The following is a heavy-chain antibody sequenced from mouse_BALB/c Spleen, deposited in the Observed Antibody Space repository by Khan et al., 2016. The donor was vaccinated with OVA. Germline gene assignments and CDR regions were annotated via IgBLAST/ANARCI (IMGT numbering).Heavy chain of an antibody. Sequence: EVKLLESGPGLVKPSQSLSLTCTVNGYSITSNYAWNWIRQFPGNKLEWMGYISYSGSTNYNPSLKSRLSINRDTSKKQFFLLLHSVTTEASATYYCARGNYYGYALDYWGQGTSVTVSS. D-gene: IGHD1-1*01. J-gene: IGHJ4*01. CDR1: GYSITSNYA. V-gene: IGHV3-2*02. CDR2: ISYSGST. CDR3: ARGNYYGYALDY.